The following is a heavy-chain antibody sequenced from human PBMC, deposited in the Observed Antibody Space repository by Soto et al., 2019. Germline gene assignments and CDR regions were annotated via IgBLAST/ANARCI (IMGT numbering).Heavy chain of an antibody. V-gene: IGHV3-53*01. CDR3: ARDGPSSGSYYGFSYYYYGMDV. CDR1: GFTVSSNY. J-gene: IGHJ6*02. D-gene: IGHD1-26*01. Sequence: PGGSLRLSCAASGFTVSSNYMSWVRQAPGKGLEWVSVIYSGGSTYYADSVKGRFTISRDNSKNTLYLQMNSLRAEDTAVYYCARDGPSSGSYYGFSYYYYGMDVWGQGTTVTVSS. CDR2: IYSGGST.